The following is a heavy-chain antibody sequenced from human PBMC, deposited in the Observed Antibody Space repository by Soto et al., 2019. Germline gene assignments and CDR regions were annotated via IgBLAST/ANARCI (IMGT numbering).Heavy chain of an antibody. CDR3: ARGVGAYAFDS. CDR1: GGTFSTYA. V-gene: IGHV1-69*01. J-gene: IGHJ4*02. D-gene: IGHD1-26*01. Sequence: QVQLVQSGAEVKKPGASMKVSCKASGGTFSTYAITWVRQAPGQGLEWLGGIIPIFGTTDYARQFQGRVTITAAESTSTICIELSSLTSEDTAVYYCARGVGAYAFDSWGQGTLVTVSS. CDR2: IIPIFGTT.